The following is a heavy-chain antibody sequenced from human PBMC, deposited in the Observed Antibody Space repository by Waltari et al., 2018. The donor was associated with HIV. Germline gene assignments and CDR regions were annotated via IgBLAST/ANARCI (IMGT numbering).Heavy chain of an antibody. D-gene: IGHD3-9*01. CDR3: ARGLDILTAHYHWYLDL. J-gene: IGHJ2*01. V-gene: IGHV4-61*02. Sequence: QVQLQESGPGLVKPSQTLSLPCTVSGGAIPSGHYYWTWIRQPAGKGLEWVGRGYISGSTNYNPSLRSRVTISVDTSKNQFSLKLTSVTAADTAVYYCARGLDILTAHYHWYLDLWGRGTLVTVSS. CDR1: GGAIPSGHYY. CDR2: GYISGST.